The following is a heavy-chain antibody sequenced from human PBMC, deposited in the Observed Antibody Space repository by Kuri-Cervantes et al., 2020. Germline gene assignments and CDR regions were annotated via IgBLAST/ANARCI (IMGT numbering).Heavy chain of an antibody. CDR1: GFTFSLYS. Sequence: GGSLRLSCAASGFTFSLYSMYWVRQAPGKGLEWVSHTTSRSSGINYADSVQGRFTISRDNAKNSLYLQMNSLRAEDTAVYYCARDQRHYYDSSGHYYFDYWGQGTLVTVSS. J-gene: IGHJ4*02. CDR2: TTSRSSGI. D-gene: IGHD3-22*01. V-gene: IGHV3-48*01. CDR3: ARDQRHYYDSSGHYYFDY.